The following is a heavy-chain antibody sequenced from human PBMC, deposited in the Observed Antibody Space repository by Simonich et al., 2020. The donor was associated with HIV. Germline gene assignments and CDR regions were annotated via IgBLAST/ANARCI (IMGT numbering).Heavy chain of an antibody. V-gene: IGHV4-38-2*01. CDR2: TYYSGST. CDR1: GYSIGSGYY. Sequence: QVQLQESGPGLVQPSETLSLTCVVSGYSIGSGYYWGRIRQSPGKGLEWIGPTYYSGSTSYTPSPESRVTISLDTSKNHFSLKLRSVTAADTAMYYCARLSTIRPFDYWGQGSLVTVSS. D-gene: IGHD1-1*01. CDR3: ARLSTIRPFDY. J-gene: IGHJ4*02.